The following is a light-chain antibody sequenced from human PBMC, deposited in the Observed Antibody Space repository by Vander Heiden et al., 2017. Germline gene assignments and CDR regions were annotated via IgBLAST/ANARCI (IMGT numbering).Light chain of an antibody. J-gene: IGKJ1*01. Sequence: DIQMTQSPSSLSASIGDRVTITCRASQSVISYLNWYQQKPGKAPKLLIYSASKLQSGVPSRFSGSGSGTDFTLTISRLQPEDFATYFCQQSHISRTFGQGTKVEIK. CDR1: QSVISY. CDR2: SAS. CDR3: QQSHISRT. V-gene: IGKV1-39*01.